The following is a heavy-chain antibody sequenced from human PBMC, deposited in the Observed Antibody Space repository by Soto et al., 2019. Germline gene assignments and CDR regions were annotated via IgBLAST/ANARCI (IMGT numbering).Heavy chain of an antibody. J-gene: IGHJ6*02. CDR2: TYYRSKWYN. Sequence: PSQTLSLTCXISGDSVSSNSAAWNWIRQSPSRGLEWLGRTYYRSKWYNDYAVSVKSRITINPDTSKNQFSLQLNSVTPEDTAVYYCAREEDSSGRYLKGFSPDYYYYGMDVWGQGTTVTVSS. CDR3: AREEDSSGRYLKGFSPDYYYYGMDV. V-gene: IGHV6-1*01. CDR1: GDSVSSNSAA. D-gene: IGHD6-19*01.